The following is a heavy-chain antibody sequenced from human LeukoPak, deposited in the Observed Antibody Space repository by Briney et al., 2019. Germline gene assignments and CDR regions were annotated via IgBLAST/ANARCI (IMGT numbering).Heavy chain of an antibody. Sequence: GASVKVSCKASGYTFTGYYMHWVRQAPGQGLEWMGWINPNSGGTNYAQKFQGRVTMTRDTSISTAYMELSRLRSDDTAVYYCARANLGATFGWFDPWGQGTLVTVSS. CDR1: GYTFTGYY. J-gene: IGHJ5*02. CDR3: ARANLGATFGWFDP. CDR2: INPNSGGT. D-gene: IGHD1-26*01. V-gene: IGHV1-2*02.